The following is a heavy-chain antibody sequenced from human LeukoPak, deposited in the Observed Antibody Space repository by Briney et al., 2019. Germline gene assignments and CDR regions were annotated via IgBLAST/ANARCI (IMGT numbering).Heavy chain of an antibody. CDR3: TTGETFRDAFDI. V-gene: IGHV3-15*01. D-gene: IGHD2/OR15-2a*01. CDR2: IKSKTDGGTT. J-gene: IGHJ3*02. CDR1: GFTFSNAW. Sequence: GGSLRLSCAASGFTFSNAWMSWVRQAPGKGLEWVGRIKSKTDGGTTDYAAPVKGRFTISRDDSKNTLYLQMNSLKTEDTAVYYCTTGETFRDAFDIWGQGTMATVSS.